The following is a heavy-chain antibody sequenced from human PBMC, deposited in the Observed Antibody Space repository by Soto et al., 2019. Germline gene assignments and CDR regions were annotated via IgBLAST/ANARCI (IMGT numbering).Heavy chain of an antibody. J-gene: IGHJ4*02. Sequence: GSLRLSCAASGFTFSSYAMGWVRQAPGKGLEWVSTLTRSGTTPYAESVRGRFTISRDNSKNTLYLQMDDLRAEDMAVYYCVREFAPGSPNYDYWGLGTLVTVSS. CDR1: GFTFSSYA. CDR2: LTRSGTT. CDR3: VREFAPGSPNYDY. V-gene: IGHV3-23*01. D-gene: IGHD3-10*01.